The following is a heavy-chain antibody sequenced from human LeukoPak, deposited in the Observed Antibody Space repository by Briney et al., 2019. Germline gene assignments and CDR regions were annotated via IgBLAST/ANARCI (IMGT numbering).Heavy chain of an antibody. CDR3: ARNDWNDPWFDP. CDR2: LNPKSGGT. CDR1: GCTFTGYY. V-gene: IGHV1-2*02. D-gene: IGHD1-1*01. Sequence: ASVKVSCKASGCTFTGYYIHWVRQAPGQGLEWMGWLNPKSGGTNYAQNFQGRVTMTRDTIINTAYIELSRLRSDDTAVYYCARNDWNDPWFDPWGQGTLVTVSS. J-gene: IGHJ5*02.